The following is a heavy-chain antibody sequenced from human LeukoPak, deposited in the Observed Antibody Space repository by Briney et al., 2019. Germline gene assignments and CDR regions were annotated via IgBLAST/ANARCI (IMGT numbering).Heavy chain of an antibody. Sequence: ASVKVSCKASGYTFTSYYMHWVRQAPGQGLEWMGGIIPIFGTANYAQKFQGRVTITEDESTSTAYMELSSLRSEDTAVYYCARVPTTVVTPDWYFDLWGRGTLVTVSS. CDR2: IIPIFGTA. CDR3: ARVPTTVVTPDWYFDL. CDR1: GYTFTSYY. V-gene: IGHV1-69*13. D-gene: IGHD4-23*01. J-gene: IGHJ2*01.